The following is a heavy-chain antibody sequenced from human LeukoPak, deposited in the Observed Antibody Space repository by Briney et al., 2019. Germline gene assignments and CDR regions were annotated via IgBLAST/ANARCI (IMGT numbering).Heavy chain of an antibody. CDR1: GFTFSSYG. D-gene: IGHD6-6*01. V-gene: IGHV3-30*03. CDR3: AASSRKYSRTFDY. J-gene: IGHJ4*02. Sequence: GGSLRLSCAASGFTFSSYGMHWVRQAPGKGLEWVAVISYDGSNKYYADSVKGRFTISRDNSKNTLYLQMNSLRAEDTAVYYCAASSRKYSRTFDYWGQGTLVTVSS. CDR2: ISYDGSNK.